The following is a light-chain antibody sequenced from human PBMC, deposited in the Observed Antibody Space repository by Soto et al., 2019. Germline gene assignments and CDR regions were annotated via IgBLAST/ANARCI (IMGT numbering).Light chain of an antibody. V-gene: IGLV4-69*01. CDR2: LNSDGSH. CDR1: SGQSSYA. J-gene: IGLJ2*01. Sequence: QLVLPQSPSASASLGASVKLTCTLSSGQSSYAIAWHQQQPEKGPRYLMKLNSDGSHSTGDGIPDRFSGSSSGAERYLAISSLQSEDEADYYCQTWGTGVVFGGGTKGTVL. CDR3: QTWGTGVV.